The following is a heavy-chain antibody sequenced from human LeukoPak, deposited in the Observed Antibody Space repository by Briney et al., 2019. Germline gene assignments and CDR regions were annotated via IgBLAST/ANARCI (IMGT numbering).Heavy chain of an antibody. D-gene: IGHD4-17*01. CDR3: ARVLWNGDYPRFDY. CDR1: GFSVGSNY. V-gene: IGHV3-53*01. J-gene: IGHJ4*02. CDR2: IYSGGTT. Sequence: GGSLRLSCAASGFSVGSNYMNGVRQAPGKGLEWVSIIYSGGTTYYADSVKGRFTISRDNSKNTLYLQMNSLRAEDTAVYYCARVLWNGDYPRFDYWGQGTLVTVSS.